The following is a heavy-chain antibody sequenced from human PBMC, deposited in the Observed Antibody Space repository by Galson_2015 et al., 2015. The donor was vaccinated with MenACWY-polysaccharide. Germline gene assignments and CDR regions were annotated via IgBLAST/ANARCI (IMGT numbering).Heavy chain of an antibody. Sequence: SLRLSCAASGFSFNNHWMNWVRQAPGKGLEWVANMNQDGSTKYSIDSVKGRFTISRDNAKNSLSLQINSLRGDDTAVYYCARGGLPGAMDFWGQGTLVTVSS. CDR2: MNQDGSTK. J-gene: IGHJ4*02. V-gene: IGHV3-7*01. D-gene: IGHD2-2*01. CDR3: ARGGLPGAMDF. CDR1: GFSFNNHW.